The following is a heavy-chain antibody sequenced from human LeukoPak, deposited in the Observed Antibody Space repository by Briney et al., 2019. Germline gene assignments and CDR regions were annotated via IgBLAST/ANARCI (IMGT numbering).Heavy chain of an antibody. V-gene: IGHV3-23*01. CDR2: ISGSSSST. CDR1: GFTFYNYA. J-gene: IGHJ4*02. D-gene: IGHD6-13*01. Sequence: GGSLRLSCAASGFTFYNYAMSWVRQAPGQGLEWVSGISGSSSSTYYADSVKGRFTISRDNSKNTLYLQMNSLRAEDTAIYYCAKVGERWQQLEVYFDNWGQGTPVTVSS. CDR3: AKVGERWQQLEVYFDN.